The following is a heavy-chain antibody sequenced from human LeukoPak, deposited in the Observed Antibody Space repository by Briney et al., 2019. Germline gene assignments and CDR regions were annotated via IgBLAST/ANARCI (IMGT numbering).Heavy chain of an antibody. CDR2: IRYDGSNK. Sequence: PGGSLRLSCAASGFTFSSYGMHWVRQAPGKGLEWVAFIRYDGSNKYYADSVKGRFTISRDNSKNTLYLQMNSLRAEDTAVYYCTREQYCGGDCQSFDYWGQGTLVTVSS. J-gene: IGHJ4*02. CDR3: TREQYCGGDCQSFDY. CDR1: GFTFSSYG. V-gene: IGHV3-30*02. D-gene: IGHD2-21*02.